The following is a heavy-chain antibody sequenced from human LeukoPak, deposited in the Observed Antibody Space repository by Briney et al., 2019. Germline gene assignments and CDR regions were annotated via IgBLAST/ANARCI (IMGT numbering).Heavy chain of an antibody. CDR1: GYTFTNYW. CDR2: IFPGDSDT. D-gene: IGHD3-22*01. Sequence: GESLKISCKASGYTFTNYWIGWVRQMPGKGLEWMGSIFPGDSDTRYSPSFQGQVTISADKSISTAFLQWSSLKASDTAIYYCARRTIYDSSGIDYWGQGTLVTVSS. J-gene: IGHJ4*02. CDR3: ARRTIYDSSGIDY. V-gene: IGHV5-51*01.